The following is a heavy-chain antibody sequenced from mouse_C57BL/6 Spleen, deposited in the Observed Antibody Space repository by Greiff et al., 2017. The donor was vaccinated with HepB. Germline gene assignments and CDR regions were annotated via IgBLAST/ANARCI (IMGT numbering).Heavy chain of an antibody. CDR3: AGAVRWDYFDY. D-gene: IGHD1-1*01. CDR1: GYAFSSSW. CDR2: IYPGDGDT. J-gene: IGHJ2*01. V-gene: IGHV1-82*01. Sequence: QVQLQQSGPELVKPGASVKISCKASGYAFSSSWMNWVKQRPGTGLEWIGRIYPGDGDTNYNGKFKGKATLTADKSSSTAYMQLSSLTSEDSAVYFCAGAVRWDYFDYWGQGTTLTVSS.